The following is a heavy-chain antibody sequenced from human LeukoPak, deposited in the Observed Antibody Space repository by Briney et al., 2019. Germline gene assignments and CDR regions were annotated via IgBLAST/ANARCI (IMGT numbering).Heavy chain of an antibody. CDR2: IYPGDSDI. CDR1: GYSFTTYW. CDR3: ARLIPPGSGRYSYDGMDV. D-gene: IGHD3-10*01. J-gene: IGHJ6*04. V-gene: IGHV5-51*01. Sequence: GESLNISCKGSGYSFTTYWIGWVRQMPGKGLEWMGIIYPGDSDIRYSPSFQGQVTISADRSSSTAYLQWGSLKASDTAMYYCARLIPPGSGRYSYDGMDVWGKGTTVTVSS.